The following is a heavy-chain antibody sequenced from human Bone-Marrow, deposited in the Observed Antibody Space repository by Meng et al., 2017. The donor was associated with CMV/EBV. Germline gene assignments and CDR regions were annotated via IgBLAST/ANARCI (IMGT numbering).Heavy chain of an antibody. J-gene: IGHJ4*02. CDR3: AKDASPTYYYESSAYYFRD. D-gene: IGHD3-22*01. Sequence: GESLKISCAASGFTFSNYAMSWVRQASGKGLEWVSSISGSGGSTYYADSVKGRFTISRDNSKDMLYLQMSSLRAEDTALYYCAKDASPTYYYESSAYYFRDWGQGTLVTVSS. V-gene: IGHV3-23*01. CDR2: ISGSGGST. CDR1: GFTFSNYA.